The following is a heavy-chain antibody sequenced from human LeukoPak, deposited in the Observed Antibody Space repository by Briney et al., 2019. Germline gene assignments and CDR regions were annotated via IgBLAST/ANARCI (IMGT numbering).Heavy chain of an antibody. CDR3: ATQSWFGDFLLFDY. D-gene: IGHD3-10*01. CDR1: GYTLSKLS. CDR2: FDPKDGET. Sequence: GASVKVSCKVSGYTLSKLSIHWVRQVPGKGLEWMGRFDPKDGETIYAEKFQGRFSMTEDTSTDTAHMELSGLTSGDTAVYHCATQSWFGDFLLFDYWGQGTLVVVSS. J-gene: IGHJ4*02. V-gene: IGHV1-24*01.